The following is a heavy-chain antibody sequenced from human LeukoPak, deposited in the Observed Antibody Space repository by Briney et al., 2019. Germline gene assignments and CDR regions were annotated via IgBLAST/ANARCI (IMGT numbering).Heavy chain of an antibody. CDR1: GFTFSSYS. J-gene: IGHJ4*02. CDR3: ARDRLIVSGFDY. CDR2: ISSSSSYI. Sequence: PGGSLRLSCAASGFTFSSYSMNWVRQAPGKGLEWVSSISSSSSYIYYADSVKGRFTISRDNAKNSLYLQMNSLRAEDTAVYYCARDRLIVSGFDYWGQGTLVTVSS. D-gene: IGHD3-22*01. V-gene: IGHV3-21*01.